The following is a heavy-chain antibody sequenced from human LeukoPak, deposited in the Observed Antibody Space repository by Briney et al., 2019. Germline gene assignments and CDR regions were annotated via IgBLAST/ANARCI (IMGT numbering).Heavy chain of an antibody. V-gene: IGHV3-74*01. CDR3: ARENVCYYGSGSQNWFDP. J-gene: IGHJ5*02. D-gene: IGHD3-10*01. CDR2: INSDGSST. Sequence: PGGSLRLSCAASGFTFSSYWMHWVRQAPGKGLVWVSRINSDGSSTSYADSVKGRFTISRDNAKNTLYLQMNSLRAEDTAVYYCARENVCYYGSGSQNWFDPWGQGTLVTVSS. CDR1: GFTFSSYW.